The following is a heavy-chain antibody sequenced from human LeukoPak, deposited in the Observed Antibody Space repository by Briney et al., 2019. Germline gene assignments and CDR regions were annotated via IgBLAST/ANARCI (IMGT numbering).Heavy chain of an antibody. CDR1: GGSISSYY. Sequence: SETLSLTCTVSGGSISSYYWSWIRQPAGKGLEWIGRIYTSGSTNHNPSLKSRVTMSVDTSKNQFSLKLSSVTAADTAVYYCAREGIAAARYYYYGMDVWGQGTTVTVSS. D-gene: IGHD6-13*01. J-gene: IGHJ6*02. CDR2: IYTSGST. V-gene: IGHV4-4*07. CDR3: AREGIAAARYYYYGMDV.